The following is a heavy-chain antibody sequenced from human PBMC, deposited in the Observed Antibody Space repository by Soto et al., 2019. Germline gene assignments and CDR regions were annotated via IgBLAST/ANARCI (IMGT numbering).Heavy chain of an antibody. J-gene: IGHJ6*02. D-gene: IGHD3-16*01. Sequence: GGSLRLSCAASGFTFSSYPMTWVRQAPGKGLEWVSAISGSGGSTYYADSVKGRLTISRDNSKNTLYLQMNSLRAEDTAVYYCAKGGNYYYYYGMDVWGQGTTVTVSS. CDR3: AKGGNYYYYYGMDV. V-gene: IGHV3-23*01. CDR2: ISGSGGST. CDR1: GFTFSSYP.